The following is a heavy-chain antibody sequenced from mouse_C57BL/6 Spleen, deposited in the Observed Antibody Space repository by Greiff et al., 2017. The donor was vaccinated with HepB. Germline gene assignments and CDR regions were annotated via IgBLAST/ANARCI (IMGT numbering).Heavy chain of an antibody. CDR2: IYPGSGNT. Sequence: QVQLKQSGAELVRPGASVKLSCKASGYTFTDYYINWVKQRPGQGLEWIARIYPGSGNTYYNEKFKGKATLTAEKSSSTAYMQLSSLTSEDSAVYFCARTNDYDVGAMDYWGQGTSVTVSS. J-gene: IGHJ4*01. D-gene: IGHD2-4*01. V-gene: IGHV1-76*01. CDR3: ARTNDYDVGAMDY. CDR1: GYTFTDYY.